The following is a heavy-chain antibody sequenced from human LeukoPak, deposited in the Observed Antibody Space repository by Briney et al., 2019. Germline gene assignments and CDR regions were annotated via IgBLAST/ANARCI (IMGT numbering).Heavy chain of an antibody. Sequence: PGGSLRLSCAASGFTFDDYTMHWVRQAPGKGLEWVSLISWDGGSTYYADSVKGRFTISRDNSKNSLYLQMNSLRTEDTALYYCAKDGGSSSSYFDYWGQGTLVTVSS. D-gene: IGHD6-6*01. V-gene: IGHV3-43*01. CDR2: ISWDGGST. CDR1: GFTFDDYT. CDR3: AKDGGSSSSYFDY. J-gene: IGHJ4*02.